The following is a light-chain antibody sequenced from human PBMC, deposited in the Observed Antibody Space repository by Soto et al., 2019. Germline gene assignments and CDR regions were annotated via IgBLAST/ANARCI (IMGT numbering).Light chain of an antibody. CDR1: QRIGTS. CDR3: LQGYNTFWT. V-gene: IGKV1-39*01. Sequence: DIQMTQSPSSLSASVGDSVTVTCRASQRIGTSLPWYQQKAGKAPKVLIYSASRLQSGVSSRFSGSGSGTHFTLTISSLRPEDFATYYCLQGYNTFWTFGQGTKVEIK. CDR2: SAS. J-gene: IGKJ1*01.